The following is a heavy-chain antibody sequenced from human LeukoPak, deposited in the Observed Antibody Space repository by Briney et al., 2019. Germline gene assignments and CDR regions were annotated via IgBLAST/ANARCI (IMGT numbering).Heavy chain of an antibody. V-gene: IGHV3-30*18. CDR3: AKGSSSSSWDLRHYYYYGMDV. Sequence: GRSLRLSCAASGFTFSSYGMHWVRQAPGKGLEWVSVISYDGSNKYYADSVKGRFTISRDNSKNTLYLQMNSLRAENTAVDYCAKGSSSSSWDLRHYYYYGMDVWGKGTTVTVSS. CDR2: ISYDGSNK. J-gene: IGHJ6*04. D-gene: IGHD6-13*01. CDR1: GFTFSSYG.